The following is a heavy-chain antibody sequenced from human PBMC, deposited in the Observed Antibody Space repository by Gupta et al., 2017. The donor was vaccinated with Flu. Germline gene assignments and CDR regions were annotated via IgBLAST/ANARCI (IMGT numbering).Heavy chain of an antibody. J-gene: IGHJ4*02. CDR1: GFTFGSYA. V-gene: IGHV3-23*01. CDR3: AKDLPQDSGSYHFDY. D-gene: IGHD1-26*01. Sequence: EVQLLESGGGLVQPGGSLRLACAASGFTFGSYAMSWVRQAPGKGLEWVSGISATGGSTYFADSVKGRFTISRDNSKDTLYLQMKGLRAEDTAVYFCAKDLPQDSGSYHFDYWGQGTLVTVSS. CDR2: ISATGGST.